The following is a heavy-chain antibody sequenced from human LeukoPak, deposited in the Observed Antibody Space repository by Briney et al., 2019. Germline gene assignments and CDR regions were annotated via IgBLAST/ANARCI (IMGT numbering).Heavy chain of an antibody. CDR3: ARVTYGSGTYGAFDY. J-gene: IGHJ4*02. CDR2: ISSGGGNT. CDR1: GFTFSRYG. D-gene: IGHD3-10*01. V-gene: IGHV3-23*01. Sequence: PGGSLRLSCAASGFTFSRYGMSWVRQAPGTALEWVSGISSGGGNTYYADSVKGRFTISRDNSKNTLYLQMSSLRAEDTAVYYCARVTYGSGTYGAFDYWGQGTLVTVSS.